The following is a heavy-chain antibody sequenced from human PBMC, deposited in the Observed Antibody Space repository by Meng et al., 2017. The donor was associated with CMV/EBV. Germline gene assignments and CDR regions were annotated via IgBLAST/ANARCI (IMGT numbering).Heavy chain of an antibody. CDR1: GFTFSSYA. CDR2: ISGSGGST. V-gene: IGHV3-23*01. J-gene: IGHJ4*02. D-gene: IGHD2-21*01. Sequence: GESLKISCAASGFTFSSYAMSWVRQAPGKGLEWVSAISGSGGSTYYADSVKGRFTISRDNSKNTLYLQMNSLRAEDTAVYYCAKDRDAYCGGDWDYWGQGTLVTSPQ. CDR3: AKDRDAYCGGDWDY.